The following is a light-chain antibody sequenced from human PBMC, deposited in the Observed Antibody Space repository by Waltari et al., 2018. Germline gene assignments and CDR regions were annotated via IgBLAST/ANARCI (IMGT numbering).Light chain of an antibody. CDR3: EQTYSVPPFT. Sequence: DIQMTQSPSSLSASVGDRVSLTCRASQTVRRFLNWDLQKPGKAPVLLVYATSNLRGGVPSRFSGSGSGTNFTLTISSLQPEDFGTYYCEQTYSVPPFTFGPGTRVDV. J-gene: IGKJ3*01. CDR1: QTVRRF. CDR2: ATS. V-gene: IGKV1-39*01.